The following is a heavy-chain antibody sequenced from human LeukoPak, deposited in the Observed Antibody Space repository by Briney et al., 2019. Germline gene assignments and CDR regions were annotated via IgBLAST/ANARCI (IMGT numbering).Heavy chain of an antibody. V-gene: IGHV3-23*01. D-gene: IGHD3-22*01. CDR3: AKALLGWLLLGDY. CDR1: GFTFSSYA. Sequence: PGGSLRLSXAASGFTFSSYAMSWVRQAPGKGLEWVSAISGSGGSTYYADSVKGRFTISRDNSKNTLYLQMNSLRAEDTAVYYCAKALLGWLLLGDYWGQGTLVTVSS. CDR2: ISGSGGST. J-gene: IGHJ4*02.